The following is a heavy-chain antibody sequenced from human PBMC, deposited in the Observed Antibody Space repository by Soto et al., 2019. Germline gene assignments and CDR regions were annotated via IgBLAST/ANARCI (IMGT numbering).Heavy chain of an antibody. V-gene: IGHV1-3*01. CDR2: INAGNGNT. CDR1: GYTFTSYG. J-gene: IGHJ4*02. D-gene: IGHD4-17*01. CDR3: ASFQVTTGDFDY. Sequence: GASVKVSCKASGYTFTSYGMHWVRQAPGQRLEWMGWINAGNGNTKYSQKFQGRVTITRDTSASTAYMELSSLRSEDTAVYYCASFQVTTGDFDYWGQGTLVTVSS.